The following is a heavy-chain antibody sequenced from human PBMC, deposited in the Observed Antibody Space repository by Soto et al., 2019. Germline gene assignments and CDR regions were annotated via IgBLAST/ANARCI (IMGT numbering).Heavy chain of an antibody. CDR2: IWYDGSNK. CDR3: AREWSSSWYNCYGMDV. D-gene: IGHD6-13*01. V-gene: IGHV3-33*01. Sequence: QVQLVESGGGVVQPGRSLRLSCAASGFTFSSYGMHWVRQAPGKGLEWVAVIWYDGSNKYYADSVKGRFTISRDNSKNTLYLQMNSQRAEDTAVYYCAREWSSSWYNCYGMDVWGQGTTVTVSS. CDR1: GFTFSSYG. J-gene: IGHJ6*02.